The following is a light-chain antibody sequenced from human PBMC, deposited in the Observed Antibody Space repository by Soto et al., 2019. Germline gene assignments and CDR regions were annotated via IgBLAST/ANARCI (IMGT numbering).Light chain of an antibody. CDR1: QSVSSSY. CDR3: QQYGSSPKT. J-gene: IGKJ1*01. CDR2: DAS. V-gene: IGKV3D-20*01. Sequence: EIVLTQSPATLSLSPGERATLSCGASQSVSSSYLAWYQQKPGLAPRLLIYDASSRATGIPDRFSGSGSGTDFTLTISRLKPEDFAVYYCQQYGSSPKTFGQGTKVEI.